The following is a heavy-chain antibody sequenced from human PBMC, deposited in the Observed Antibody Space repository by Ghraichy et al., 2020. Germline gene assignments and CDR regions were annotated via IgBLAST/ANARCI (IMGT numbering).Heavy chain of an antibody. D-gene: IGHD3-10*01. Sequence: SETLSLTCTVSGGSTINSYWTWIRQSPGKGLEWLGFMFHSGTINYNPSLKSRVTISINTSKNQFYLKLNSVTAADTAVYYCARGTYGPGNYSYMDIWGKGTTVTVSS. V-gene: IGHV4-59*01. CDR3: ARGTYGPGNYSYMDI. CDR2: MFHSGTI. J-gene: IGHJ6*03. CDR1: GGSTINSY.